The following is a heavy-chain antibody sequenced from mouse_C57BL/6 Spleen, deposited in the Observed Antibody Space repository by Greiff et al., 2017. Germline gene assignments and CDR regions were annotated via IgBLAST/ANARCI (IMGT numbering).Heavy chain of an antibody. Sequence: VQLQQPGAELVKPGASVKLSCKASGYTFTSYWMHWVKQRPGQGLEWIGMIHPNSGSTNYNEKFKSKATLTVDKSSSTAYMQLSSLTSEDSAVYYCARPSSYDAMDYWGQGTSVTVSS. D-gene: IGHD1-1*01. CDR1: GYTFTSYW. J-gene: IGHJ4*01. CDR2: IHPNSGST. V-gene: IGHV1-64*01. CDR3: ARPSSYDAMDY.